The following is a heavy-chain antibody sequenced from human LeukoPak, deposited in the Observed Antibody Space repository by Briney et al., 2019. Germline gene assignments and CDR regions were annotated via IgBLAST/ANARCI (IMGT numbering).Heavy chain of an antibody. CDR3: ARPRYSSSWRFDY. J-gene: IGHJ4*02. D-gene: IGHD6-13*01. V-gene: IGHV1-69*01. CDR1: GGTXSSYA. CDR2: IIPIFGTA. Sequence: SVKVSCKASGGTXSSYAISWVRQAPGQGLEWMGGIIPIFGTANYAQKFQGRVTITADESTSTAYMELSSLRSEDTAVYYCARPRYSSSWRFDYWGQGTLVTVSS.